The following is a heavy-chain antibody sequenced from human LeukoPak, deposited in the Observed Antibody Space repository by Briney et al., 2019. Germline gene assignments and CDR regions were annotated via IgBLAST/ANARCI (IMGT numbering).Heavy chain of an antibody. J-gene: IGHJ3*02. D-gene: IGHD2-15*01. Sequence: SETLSLTCTVSDDSIRTSHYYWGWIRQPPGKGLEWIGRILDRGSTYYNPSLKSRVTISVDTSKNQFSLKLSSVTAADTAVYHCARYGQVAADAFDIWGQGTMVTVSS. V-gene: IGHV4-39*07. CDR3: ARYGQVAADAFDI. CDR2: ILDRGST. CDR1: DDSIRTSHYY.